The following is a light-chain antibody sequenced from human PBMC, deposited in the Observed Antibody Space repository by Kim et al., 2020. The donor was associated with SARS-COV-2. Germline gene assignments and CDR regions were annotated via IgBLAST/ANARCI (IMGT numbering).Light chain of an antibody. CDR3: QAWDSNTVV. Sequence: SYELTQPPSVSVSPGQTTSIICSGDKLGSKFAFWYQQRPGQSPVLVIHQDTKRPSGIPERFSGSNSGNTATRTISGTQTMDEADYYCQAWDSNTVVFGGGTQLTVL. CDR1: KLGSKF. CDR2: QDT. J-gene: IGLJ2*01. V-gene: IGLV3-1*01.